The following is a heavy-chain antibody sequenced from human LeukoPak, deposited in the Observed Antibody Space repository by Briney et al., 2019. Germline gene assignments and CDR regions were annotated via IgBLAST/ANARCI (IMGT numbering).Heavy chain of an antibody. CDR3: ASPIEYDSSGYTRALAFDI. Sequence: ASVKVSCKASGYTFTSYYMHWVRQAPGQGLEWMGIINPSGGSTSYAQKFQGRVTMTRDTSTSTVYMELSSLRSEDTAVYYCASPIEYDSSGYTRALAFDIWGQGTTVTVSS. CDR2: INPSGGST. J-gene: IGHJ3*02. D-gene: IGHD3-22*01. V-gene: IGHV1-46*03. CDR1: GYTFTSYY.